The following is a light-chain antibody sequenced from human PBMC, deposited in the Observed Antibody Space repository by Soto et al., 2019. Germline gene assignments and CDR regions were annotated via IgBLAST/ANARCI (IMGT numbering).Light chain of an antibody. CDR3: SSYTSSTTYV. J-gene: IGLJ1*01. CDR2: EVS. CDR1: SSDVGGYNY. Sequence: QSVLTQPASVSGSPGQSITISCTGTSSDVGGYNYVSWYLQHPGKAPKPMIYEVSNRPSGVSNRFSGSKSGNTASLTISGLQAEDEADYYCSSYTSSTTYVFGTGTKLTVL. V-gene: IGLV2-14*01.